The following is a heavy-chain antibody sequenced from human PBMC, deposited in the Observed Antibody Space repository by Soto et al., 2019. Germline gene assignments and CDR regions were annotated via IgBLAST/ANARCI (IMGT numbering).Heavy chain of an antibody. V-gene: IGHV1-18*04. CDR3: ARYLGIAEAGWFDP. J-gene: IGHJ5*02. CDR1: GYTFTSYG. CDR2: ISAYNGNT. Sequence: QVQLVQSGAEVKKPGASVKVSCKASGYTFTSYGISWVRQAPGQGLEWMGWISAYNGNTNYAQKLQGRVTMTTDTSTSTGYGKVRSLRSDDTAVYYCARYLGIAEAGWFDPWGEGTLVTVSS. D-gene: IGHD6-13*01.